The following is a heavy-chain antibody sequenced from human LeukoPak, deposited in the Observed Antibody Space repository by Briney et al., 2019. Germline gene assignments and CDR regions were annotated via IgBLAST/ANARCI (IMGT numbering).Heavy chain of an antibody. D-gene: IGHD2-2*01. V-gene: IGHV4-31*03. Sequence: SETLSLTCSVSGVSISDGRYYWTWIRQRPGKGLEWIGYKYYSGSANYDPSLKSRLTISIDTPKNQFSLHLSSVTAADTAMYYCATPYCSSLCYLDVFNIWGQGTMVTVSS. J-gene: IGHJ3*02. CDR2: KYYSGSA. CDR1: GVSISDGRYY. CDR3: ATPYCSSLCYLDVFNI.